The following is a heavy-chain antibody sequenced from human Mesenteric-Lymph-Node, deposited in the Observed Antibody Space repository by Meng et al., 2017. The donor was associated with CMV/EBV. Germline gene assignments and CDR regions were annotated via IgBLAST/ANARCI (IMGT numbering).Heavy chain of an antibody. Sequence: YAFTGYYMPWVRQAPGQGRGWMGRSNPNSGGTNYAQKLRGRVTVTRDTAISTAYMELSRLRSDDTAVYYCARGYYYGSGSYYGPFDYWGQGTLVTVSS. CDR3: ARGYYYGSGSYYGPFDY. V-gene: IGHV1-2*06. D-gene: IGHD3-10*01. CDR2: SNPNSGGT. CDR1: YAFTGYY. J-gene: IGHJ4*02.